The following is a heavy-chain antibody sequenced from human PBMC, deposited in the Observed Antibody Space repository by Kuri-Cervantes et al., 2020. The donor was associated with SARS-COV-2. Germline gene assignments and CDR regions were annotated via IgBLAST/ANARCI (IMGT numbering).Heavy chain of an antibody. D-gene: IGHD5-24*01. J-gene: IGHJ3*02. CDR2: ISYDGSSK. CDR3: AREEITRDASDI. Sequence: GESLKISCAASGFTFSSYAMHWVRQAPGKGLEWVAVISYDGSSKYYADSVKGRFTISRDNSKNTLYLQMNSLRAEDTAVYYCAREEITRDASDIWGQGTMVTVSS. V-gene: IGHV3-30-3*01. CDR1: GFTFSSYA.